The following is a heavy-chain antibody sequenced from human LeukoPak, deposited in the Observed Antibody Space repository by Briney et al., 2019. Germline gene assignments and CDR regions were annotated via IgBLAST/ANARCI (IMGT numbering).Heavy chain of an antibody. CDR1: GFTFSSYS. V-gene: IGHV3-21*01. CDR2: ISSSSSYI. Sequence: GGSLRLSCAASGFTFSSYSMNWVRQAPGKGLEWVSSISSSSSYIYYADSVKGRFTISRDNAKNSLYLQMNSLRAEDTAVYYCARERISSGWYRIRTSDCWGQGTLVTVSS. J-gene: IGHJ4*02. D-gene: IGHD6-19*01. CDR3: ARERISSGWYRIRTSDC.